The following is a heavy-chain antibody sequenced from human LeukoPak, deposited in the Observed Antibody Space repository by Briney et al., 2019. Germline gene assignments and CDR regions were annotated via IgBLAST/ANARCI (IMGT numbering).Heavy chain of an antibody. J-gene: IGHJ4*02. V-gene: IGHV1-2*02. CDR3: GRKSASRKTSEFDY. CDR2: IHPNSGGT. CDR1: EYTFTDYY. Sequence: ASVKVSCKASEYTFTDYYMNWVRQAPGQGLEWMGWIHPNSGGTNYAQKFQGRVTMTRDTSISTAYMELSRLTFDDTAVYYCGRKSASRKTSEFDYWGQGTLVTVSS. D-gene: IGHD2-2*01.